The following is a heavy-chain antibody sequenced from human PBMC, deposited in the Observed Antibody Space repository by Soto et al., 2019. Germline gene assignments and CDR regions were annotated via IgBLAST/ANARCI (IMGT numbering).Heavy chain of an antibody. CDR2: IYYSGST. D-gene: IGHD3-10*01. V-gene: IGHV4-30-4*01. J-gene: IGHJ4*02. CDR3: ARGKVLLWFGELLSSTYYFDY. Sequence: PSETLSLTCTVSGGSISSGDYYWSWIRQPPGKGLVWIGYIYYSGSTYYNPSLKSRVTISVDTSKNQFSLKLSSVTAADTAVYYCARGKVLLWFGELLSSTYYFDYWGQGTLVTVSS. CDR1: GGSISSGDYY.